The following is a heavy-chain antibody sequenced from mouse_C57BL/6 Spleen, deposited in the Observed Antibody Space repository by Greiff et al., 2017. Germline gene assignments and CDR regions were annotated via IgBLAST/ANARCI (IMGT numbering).Heavy chain of an antibody. D-gene: IGHD1-1*01. CDR1: GYTFTSYW. J-gene: IGHJ2*01. CDR3: ARSDGRGVDFDY. V-gene: IGHV1-53*01. CDR2: INPSNGGN. Sequence: VQLQQPGTELVKPGASVKLSCKASGYTFTSYWMHWVKQRPGQGLEWIGNINPSNGGNNYNEKFKSKATLTVDKSSSTAYMQLSSLTSEDSAVYYCARSDGRGVDFDYWGQGTTLTVSS.